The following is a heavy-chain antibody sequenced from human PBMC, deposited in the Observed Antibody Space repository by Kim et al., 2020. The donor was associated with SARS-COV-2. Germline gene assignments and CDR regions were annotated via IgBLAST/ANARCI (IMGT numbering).Heavy chain of an antibody. CDR2: IAYDGSKK. CDR1: QFTFSSYT. CDR3: AREGYYFASGSRAIFNNVETSMAHLDY. D-gene: IGHD3-10*01. Sequence: GGSLRLSCAVSQFTFSSYTMHWVRQAPGKGLEWVASIAYDGSKKWYADSVKGRFTISRDNSENTLDLYMNSLRAEDTAVYYCAREGYYFASGSRAIFNNVETSMAHLDYWGQGTLVTVSS. J-gene: IGHJ4*02. V-gene: IGHV3-30*04.